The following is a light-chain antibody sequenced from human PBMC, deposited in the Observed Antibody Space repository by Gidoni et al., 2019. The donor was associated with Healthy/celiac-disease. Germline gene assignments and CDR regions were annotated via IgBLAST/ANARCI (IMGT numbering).Light chain of an antibody. CDR2: AAS. J-gene: IGKJ3*01. Sequence: DIQMTQSPSPLSASVGDRVTITCRASQSISSYLNWYQQKPGKAPKLLIYAASSLQSGVPSRFSGSGSGTDFTLTISSLQPEDFATYYCQQSYSTPPFTFXHXTKVDIK. V-gene: IGKV1-39*01. CDR3: QQSYSTPPFT. CDR1: QSISSY.